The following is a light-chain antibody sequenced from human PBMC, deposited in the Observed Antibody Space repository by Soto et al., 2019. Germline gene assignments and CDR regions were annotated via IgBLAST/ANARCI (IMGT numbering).Light chain of an antibody. CDR2: DAS. CDR1: QSVSYW. V-gene: IGKV1-5*01. Sequence: EIQMTQSPSTLSASVGDRVTITCRASQSVSYWLAWYQQKPGKAPKLLVHDASTLLSGVPSRFSGSVSGTEFILTIGSLQPDDFATYYCQQYKIYPWTFGQGTKV. J-gene: IGKJ1*01. CDR3: QQYKIYPWT.